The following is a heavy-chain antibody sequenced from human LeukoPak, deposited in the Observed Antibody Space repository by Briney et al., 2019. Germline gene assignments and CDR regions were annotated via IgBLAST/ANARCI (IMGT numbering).Heavy chain of an antibody. Sequence: GGSLRLSCEASGFTFTTYWIHWVRQGPGKGLVWVSRIKYDGSTSNYADSVKGRFTISRDNAKNSLYLQMNSLRAEDTAVYYCARDLYGSGSYYNDYWGQGTLVTVSS. D-gene: IGHD3-10*01. J-gene: IGHJ4*02. CDR3: ARDLYGSGSYYNDY. V-gene: IGHV3-74*01. CDR2: IKYDGSTS. CDR1: GFTFTTYW.